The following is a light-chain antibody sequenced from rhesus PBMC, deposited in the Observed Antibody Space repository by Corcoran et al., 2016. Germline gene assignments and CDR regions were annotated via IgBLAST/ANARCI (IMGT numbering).Light chain of an antibody. Sequence: DIRMTQSPSSLSASIGDTVTISCRASQRINTWLAWYQQNPGNAPKLLIFKASSLQRGVPSRFRGRGSGTDFTLTITSLESEDVAIDFCQQDMRGPLTFGGGTKVELK. V-gene: IGKV1-22*01. CDR2: KAS. CDR1: QRINTW. CDR3: QQDMRGPLT. J-gene: IGKJ4*01.